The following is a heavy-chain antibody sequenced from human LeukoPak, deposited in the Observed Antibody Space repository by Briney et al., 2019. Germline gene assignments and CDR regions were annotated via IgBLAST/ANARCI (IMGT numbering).Heavy chain of an antibody. CDR2: ISIDTGNA. J-gene: IGHJ4*01. Sequence: ASVKVSCKASGYTFTSYGLNWVRQAPGQGLEWVGWISIDTGNAIYAQKFQGRVTTTTDTSTSTAYMDLRSLKSDDTAVYYCAGDPAYSDSADYWGQGTLVTVSS. D-gene: IGHD3-22*01. V-gene: IGHV1-18*01. CDR1: GYTFTSYG. CDR3: AGDPAYSDSADY.